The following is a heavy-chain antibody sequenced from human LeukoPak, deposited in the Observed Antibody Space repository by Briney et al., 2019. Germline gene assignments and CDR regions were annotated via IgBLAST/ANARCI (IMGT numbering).Heavy chain of an antibody. CDR1: GYTFTGYY. V-gene: IGHV1-2*02. J-gene: IGHJ6*02. CDR3: ARQGAYYDILTGLTGPYYYYGMDV. D-gene: IGHD3-9*01. CDR2: INPNSGGT. Sequence: ASVKVSCKASGYTFTGYYMHWVRQAPGQGLEWMGWINPNSGGTNYAQKFQGRVTMTGDTSISTAYMELSRLRSDDTAVYYCARQGAYYDILTGLTGPYYYYGMDVWGQGTTVTVSS.